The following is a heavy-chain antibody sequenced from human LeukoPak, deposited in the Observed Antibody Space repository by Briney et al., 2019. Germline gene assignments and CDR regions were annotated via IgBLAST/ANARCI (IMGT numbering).Heavy chain of an antibody. D-gene: IGHD1-14*01. CDR2: IYHSGST. V-gene: IGHV4-38-2*02. J-gene: IGHJ6*03. CDR3: ARGLTTEGYYYYMDV. Sequence: SETLSLTRTVSGYSISSGYYWGWIRQPPGKGLEWIGSIYHSGSTYYNPSLKSRVTISVDTSKNQFSLKLSSVTAADTAVYYCARGLTTEGYYYYMDVWGKGTTVTVSS. CDR1: GYSISSGYY.